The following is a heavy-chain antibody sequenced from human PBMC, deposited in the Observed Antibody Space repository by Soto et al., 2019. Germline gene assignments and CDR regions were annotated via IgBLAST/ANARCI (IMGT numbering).Heavy chain of an antibody. V-gene: IGHV3-48*03. CDR3: ARPFEYSSSLAAFDI. D-gene: IGHD6-6*01. CDR2: ISSSGSTI. Sequence: GSLRLSGAASGLSLSSYEMNLVRQAPGKGLELVSYISSSGSTIYSADSVKGRFTISRDNAKNSLYLQMNILRAEDTAVYYCARPFEYSSSLAAFDIWGQGTMVTVSS. J-gene: IGHJ3*02. CDR1: GLSLSSYE.